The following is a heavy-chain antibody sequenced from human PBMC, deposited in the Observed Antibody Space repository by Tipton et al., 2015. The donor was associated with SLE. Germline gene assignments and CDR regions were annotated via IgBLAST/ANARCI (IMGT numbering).Heavy chain of an antibody. V-gene: IGHV4-34*01. CDR1: GGSFSGYY. D-gene: IGHD4/OR15-4a*01. Sequence: LRLSCAVYGGSFSGYYWSWLRQSPGKGLEWIGEINHSGSTNYNPSLKSRVTISVDRSNNQFSLNLSSVTAADTAVYYCARERIEEYGGKENWIGPWGQGTLVTVSS. J-gene: IGHJ5*02. CDR3: ARERIEEYGGKENWIGP. CDR2: INHSGST.